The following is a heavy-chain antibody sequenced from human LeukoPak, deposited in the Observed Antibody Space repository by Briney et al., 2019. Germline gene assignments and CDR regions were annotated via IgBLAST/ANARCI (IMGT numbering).Heavy chain of an antibody. CDR1: GGSFSGYY. D-gene: IGHD2-15*01. V-gene: IGHV4-34*01. Sequence: SETLSLTCAVYGGSFSGYYWSWIRQPPGKGLEWIGEINHSGSTNYNPSLKSRVTISVDTSKNQFSLKLSSVTAADTAVYYCANLYCSGGSCYLDYWGQGTLVTVSS. J-gene: IGHJ4*02. CDR3: ANLYCSGGSCYLDY. CDR2: INHSGST.